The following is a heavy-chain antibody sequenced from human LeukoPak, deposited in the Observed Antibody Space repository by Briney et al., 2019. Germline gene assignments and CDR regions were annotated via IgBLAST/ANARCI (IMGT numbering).Heavy chain of an antibody. CDR2: IYNSGST. J-gene: IGHJ4*02. D-gene: IGHD5-12*01. V-gene: IGHV4-59*08. CDR3: ARGAGHSSGYAPVDY. CDR1: GGSISSYY. Sequence: SETLSLTCTVSGGSISSYYWSWIRQPPGKGLEWIGYIYNSGSTNYNPSLKSRVTISVDTSKNQFSLKLSSVTAADTAVYYCARGAGHSSGYAPVDYWGQGTLVTVSS.